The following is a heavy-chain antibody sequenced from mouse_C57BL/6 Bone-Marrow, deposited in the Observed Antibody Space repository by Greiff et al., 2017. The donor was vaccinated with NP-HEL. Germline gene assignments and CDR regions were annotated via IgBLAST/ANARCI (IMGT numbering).Heavy chain of an antibody. CDR1: GYTFTSYW. D-gene: IGHD1-1*01. Sequence: QVQLQQPGAELVKPGASVKMSCKASGYTFTSYWITWVKQRPGQGLEWIGDIYPGSGSANYNEKFKSKATLTVDTSSSTAYMQLSSLTAEDAAVDYCARDSHYYGSSYGYWGQGTTLTVSS. J-gene: IGHJ2*01. CDR3: ARDSHYYGSSYGY. CDR2: IYPGSGSA. V-gene: IGHV1-55*01.